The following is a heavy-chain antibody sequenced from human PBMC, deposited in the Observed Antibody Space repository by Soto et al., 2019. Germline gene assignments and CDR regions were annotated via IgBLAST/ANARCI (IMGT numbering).Heavy chain of an antibody. V-gene: IGHV1-69*06. CDR1: GGTFSSYA. J-gene: IGHJ6*02. CDR3: ARYKGVVLPAAILYYYYGMDV. CDR2: IIPIFGTA. D-gene: IGHD2-2*02. Sequence: ASVKVSCKASGGTFSSYAISWVRQAPGQGLEWMGGIIPIFGTADYAQKFQGRVTITADKSTSTAYMELSSLRSEDTAVYYCARYKGVVLPAAILYYYYGMDVWGQGTTVTVSS.